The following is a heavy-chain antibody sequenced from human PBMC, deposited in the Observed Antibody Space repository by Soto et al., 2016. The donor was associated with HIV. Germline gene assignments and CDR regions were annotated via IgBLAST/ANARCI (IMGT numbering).Heavy chain of an antibody. CDR1: GLTFSNAW. V-gene: IGHV3-15*01. Sequence: EVQLVESGGGLVKPGGSLRLSCAVSGLTFSNAWMSWVRQAPGKGLEWVGRIKSETDGGTTDYAAPVKGRFTISRDDSKNTLYLQMNSLKTEDTAVYYCTSHLYPTWGQGMLVTVSS. J-gene: IGHJ5*02. CDR2: IKSETDGGTT. CDR3: TSHLYPT. D-gene: IGHD3-16*01.